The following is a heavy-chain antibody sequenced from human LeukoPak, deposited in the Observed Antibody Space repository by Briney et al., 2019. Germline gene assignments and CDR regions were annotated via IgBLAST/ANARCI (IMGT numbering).Heavy chain of an antibody. CDR2: INTNTGNP. CDR1: GCTFTSYA. D-gene: IGHD5-18*01. Sequence: ASVKVSCKASGCTFTSYAMNWVRQAPGQGLEWMGWINTNTGNPTYAQGFTGRFVFSLDTSVSTAYLQISSLKAEDTAVYYCARPGYSYGPYYYYYMDVWGKGTTVTVSS. J-gene: IGHJ6*03. V-gene: IGHV7-4-1*02. CDR3: ARPGYSYGPYYYYYMDV.